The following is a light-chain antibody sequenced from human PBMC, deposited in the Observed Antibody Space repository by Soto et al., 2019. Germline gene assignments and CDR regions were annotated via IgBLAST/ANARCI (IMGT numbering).Light chain of an antibody. CDR1: QSIRSL. CDR3: QQYQTYST. J-gene: IGKJ5*01. CDR2: DAS. V-gene: IGKV1-5*01. Sequence: IQMTQSTSTLSASVGYRVTITCRASQSIRSLLAWYQQKPGRAPKVLIYDASSLGSGVPSRFSGSGSGTEFTLTISSLKPDDFATYFCQQYQTYSTFGQGTRLEIK.